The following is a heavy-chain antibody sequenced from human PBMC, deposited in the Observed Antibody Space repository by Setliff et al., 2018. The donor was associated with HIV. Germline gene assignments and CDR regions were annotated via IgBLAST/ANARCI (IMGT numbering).Heavy chain of an antibody. J-gene: IGHJ4*02. CDR3: ARGGTTRLGFDY. Sequence: SETLSLTCTVSGGSISTYYWSWIRQPPGKGLEWIGYIHYSGNTNYNPSLESRVTISVDTSKNQFSLKLSSVTAADTAVYYCARGGTTRLGFDYWGQGTRVTVSS. CDR2: IHYSGNT. V-gene: IGHV4-59*01. D-gene: IGHD1-7*01. CDR1: GGSISTYY.